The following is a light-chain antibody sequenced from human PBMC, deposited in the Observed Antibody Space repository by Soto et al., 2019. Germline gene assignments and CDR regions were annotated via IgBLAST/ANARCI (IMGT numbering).Light chain of an antibody. CDR3: QSYDSSLSGPGTWV. Sequence: QSVLTQPPSVSGAPGQRVTISCTGSSSNIGAGYDVHWYQQLPGTAPKLLIYGNSNRPSGVPDRFSGSKSGTSASLAITGLQAEDEADYYCQSYDSSLSGPGTWVFGGGTKLTVL. V-gene: IGLV1-40*01. CDR2: GNS. J-gene: IGLJ3*02. CDR1: SSNIGAGYD.